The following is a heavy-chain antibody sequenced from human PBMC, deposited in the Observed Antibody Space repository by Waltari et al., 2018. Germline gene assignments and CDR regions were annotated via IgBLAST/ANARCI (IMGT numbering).Heavy chain of an antibody. CDR1: GGSFSGYY. V-gene: IGHV4-34*01. D-gene: IGHD2-15*01. Sequence: QVQLQQWGAGLLKPSETLSLTCAVYGGSFSGYYWSWIRQPPGKGLEWIGEINHSGSTNYNPSLKRRVTISVDTSKNQFSLKLSSVTAADTAVYYCASLTSLVVVAASPPDYWGQGTLVTVSS. CDR3: ASLTSLVVVAASPPDY. CDR2: INHSGST. J-gene: IGHJ4*02.